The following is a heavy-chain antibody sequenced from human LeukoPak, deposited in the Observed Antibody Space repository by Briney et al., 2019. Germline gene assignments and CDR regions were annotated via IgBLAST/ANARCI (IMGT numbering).Heavy chain of an antibody. CDR2: ISSSGSTI. D-gene: IGHD3-10*01. Sequence: PGGSLRLSCAASGFTFSSYAMSWIRQAPGKGLEWVSYISSSGSTIYYADSVKGRFTISRDNAKNSLYLQMNSLRAEDTAVYYCARGSRVWFGELFSAVSMFLYGMDVWGQGTTVTVSS. CDR1: GFTFSSYA. J-gene: IGHJ6*02. CDR3: ARGSRVWFGELFSAVSMFLYGMDV. V-gene: IGHV3-11*01.